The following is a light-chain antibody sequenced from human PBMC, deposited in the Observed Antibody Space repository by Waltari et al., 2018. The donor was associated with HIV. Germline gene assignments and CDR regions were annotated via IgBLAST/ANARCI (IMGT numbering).Light chain of an antibody. CDR1: SSHIGSNG. V-gene: IGLV1-36*01. Sequence: QSVLTQPPSVSEAPRQRVTISCSGSSSHIGSNGVNWYQQVPGKAPKLLIYYDDLLSSGVSDRFSGSKSGTSASLAIRGLLSEDEAEYYCAAWDDSLNAYVFGSGTKVTVL. CDR3: AAWDDSLNAYV. J-gene: IGLJ1*01. CDR2: YDD.